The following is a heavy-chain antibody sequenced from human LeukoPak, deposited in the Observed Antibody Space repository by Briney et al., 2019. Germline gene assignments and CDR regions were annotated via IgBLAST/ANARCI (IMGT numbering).Heavy chain of an antibody. CDR2: IIPIFGTA. CDR3: ARGADSSGYYYVEPNWYFDL. J-gene: IGHJ2*01. Sequence: GSSVKVSCKASGGTFSSYAISWVRQAPGQGLEWMGGIIPIFGTANYAQKFQGRVTITTDESTSTVYMELSSLRSEDTAVYYCARGADSSGYYYVEPNWYFDLWGRGTLVTVSS. V-gene: IGHV1-69*05. D-gene: IGHD3-22*01. CDR1: GGTFSSYA.